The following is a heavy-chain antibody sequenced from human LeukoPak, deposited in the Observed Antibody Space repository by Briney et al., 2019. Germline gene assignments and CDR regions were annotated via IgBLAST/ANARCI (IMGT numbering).Heavy chain of an antibody. V-gene: IGHV4-61*02. CDR1: GVSITIGSYY. CDR2: VHSSGDI. CDR3: ARGASPKDAVFFDY. J-gene: IGHJ4*02. Sequence: PSETLSLTCSVSGVSITIGSYYWGWIRQSAGKGLEWIGRVHSSGDIYHNAAFRSRAAVSGDASKNQFSLQLNSVTGADTAVYYCARGASPKDAVFFDYWGQGALITVSS. D-gene: IGHD3-16*01.